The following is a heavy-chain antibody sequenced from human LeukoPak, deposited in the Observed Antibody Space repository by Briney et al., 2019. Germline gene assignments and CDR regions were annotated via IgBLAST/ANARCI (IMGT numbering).Heavy chain of an antibody. CDR2: IYYSGST. CDR1: GFTFSSYG. J-gene: IGHJ4*02. D-gene: IGHD1-26*01. CDR3: ASSLIVGATALDY. V-gene: IGHV4-59*01. Sequence: GSLRLSCAASGFTFSSYGMSWIRQPPGKGLEWIGYIYYSGSTNYNPSLKSRVTISVDTSKNQFSLKLSSVTAADTAVYYCASSLIVGATALDYWGQGTLVTVSS.